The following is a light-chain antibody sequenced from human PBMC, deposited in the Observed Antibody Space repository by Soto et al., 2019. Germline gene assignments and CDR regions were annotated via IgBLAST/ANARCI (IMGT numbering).Light chain of an antibody. CDR1: SSDVGGYNY. CDR3: SSYTSSFTAV. CDR2: EVS. J-gene: IGLJ2*01. V-gene: IGLV2-14*01. Sequence: QSALTQPASVSGSPGQSITISCTGTSSDVGGYNYVSWYQQHPGKAPKLMIYEVSNRPSGVSNRFSGSKSGNTASLTISGLQAEDEADYYCSSYTSSFTAVFGGGTKVTVL.